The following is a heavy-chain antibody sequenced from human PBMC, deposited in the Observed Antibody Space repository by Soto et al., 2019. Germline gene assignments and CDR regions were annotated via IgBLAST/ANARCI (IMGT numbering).Heavy chain of an antibody. CDR3: ARTYNWNTRNLYYYYYYGMDV. J-gene: IGHJ6*02. Sequence: VASVKVSCKASGYTFTSYAMHWVRQAPGQRLEWMGWINAGNGNTKYSQKFQGRVTITRDTSASTAYMELSSLRSEDTAVYYCARTYNWNTRNLYYYYYYGMDVWGQGTTVTVSS. CDR1: GYTFTSYA. D-gene: IGHD1-20*01. CDR2: INAGNGNT. V-gene: IGHV1-3*01.